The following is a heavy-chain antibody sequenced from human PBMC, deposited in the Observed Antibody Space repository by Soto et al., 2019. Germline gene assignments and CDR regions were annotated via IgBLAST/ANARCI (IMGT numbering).Heavy chain of an antibody. CDR2: INPSGDVT. Sequence: QVQLVQSGAEVKEPVASVKVSCKASGRTFNSYLIHWVRLAPGQGLEWMGIINPSGDVTRFAQKFLGRVTMTREKSTSTVYMQLSRLRSEDTAVYYCATGSGGTIIFWGQGTLVTVSS. D-gene: IGHD1-1*01. J-gene: IGHJ4*02. CDR3: ATGSGGTIIF. V-gene: IGHV1-46*02. CDR1: GRTFNSYL.